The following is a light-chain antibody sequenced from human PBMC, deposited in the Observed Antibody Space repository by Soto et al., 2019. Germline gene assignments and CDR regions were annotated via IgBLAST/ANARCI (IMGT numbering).Light chain of an antibody. CDR1: HSRLHSNGYKY. CDR2: LCS. J-gene: IGKJ2*01. V-gene: IGKV2-28*01. CDR3: MRALLTLYI. Sequence: DIVMTQSPLSLPVTPVEPASISCRSSHSRLHSNGYKYLDWNLQKPGQSPQLLIYLCSNRTSGVTDMYSGVGSCTDFTLIISRVEAEVVRVYYCMRALLTLYILGQMTKLGIK.